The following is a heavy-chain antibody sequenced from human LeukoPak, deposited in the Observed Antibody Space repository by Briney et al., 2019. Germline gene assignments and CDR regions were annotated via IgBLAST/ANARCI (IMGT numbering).Heavy chain of an antibody. CDR3: ARVVAATHNWFDP. CDR1: GFTFSSYA. D-gene: IGHD2-15*01. CDR2: ISGSGGST. Sequence: GGSLRLSCAASGFTFSSYAMSWVRQAPGKGLEWVSAISGSGGSTYYADSVKGRFTISRDNSKNTLYLQMNSLRDEDTAVYYCARVVAATHNWFDPWGQGTLVTVSS. J-gene: IGHJ5*02. V-gene: IGHV3-23*01.